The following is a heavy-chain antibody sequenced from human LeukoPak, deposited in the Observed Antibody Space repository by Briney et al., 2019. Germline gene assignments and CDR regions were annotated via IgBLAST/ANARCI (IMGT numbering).Heavy chain of an antibody. V-gene: IGHV3-23*01. CDR1: GFTFGSYA. D-gene: IGHD6-19*01. J-gene: IGHJ4*02. CDR2: ISNSGLGNT. CDR3: AKRGSGWYEFDY. Sequence: PGGSLRLSCAASGFTFGSYAMSWVRQAPGKGLKWVSAISNSGLGNTYYADSVKGRFTISRDNSENTLYLQMNSLKAEDTAVYYCAKRGSGWYEFDYWGQGTLVTVSS.